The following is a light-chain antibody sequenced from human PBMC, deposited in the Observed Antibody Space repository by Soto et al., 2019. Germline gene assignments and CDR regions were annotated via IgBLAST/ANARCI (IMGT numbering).Light chain of an antibody. CDR3: HQYDSYPWT. V-gene: IGKV1-8*01. Sequence: AIRMTQSPSSFSASTGDRVTITCRASQGISSYLAWYQQKPGKAPKPLIYAASTLQSGVPSRFSGSGSGTDFPLTISCLQSEDFATYYCHQYDSYPWTFGQGTKVEIK. CDR2: AAS. CDR1: QGISSY. J-gene: IGKJ1*01.